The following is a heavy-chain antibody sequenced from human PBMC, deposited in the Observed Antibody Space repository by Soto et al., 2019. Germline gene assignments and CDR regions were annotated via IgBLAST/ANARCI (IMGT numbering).Heavy chain of an antibody. V-gene: IGHV1-69*12. CDR1: GGTFSSYA. CDR2: IIPIFGTA. D-gene: IGHD2-8*01. J-gene: IGHJ6*02. Sequence: QVQLVQSGAEVKKPGSSVKVSCKASGGTFSSYAISWVRQAPGQGLEWMGGIIPIFGTANYAQKFQGRVTITAEESTSTAYMELSSLRSEDTAVYYCARVPYCTNGVCYTNYYYYGMDVWGQGTTVTVSS. CDR3: ARVPYCTNGVCYTNYYYYGMDV.